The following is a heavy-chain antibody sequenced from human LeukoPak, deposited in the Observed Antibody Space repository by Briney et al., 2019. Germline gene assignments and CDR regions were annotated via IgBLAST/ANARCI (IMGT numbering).Heavy chain of an antibody. CDR2: IRSKAYGGTT. D-gene: IGHD4-17*01. J-gene: IGHJ4*02. Sequence: GGSLRLSCTASGFTFGDYAMSWVRQAPGKGLEWVGFIRSKAYGGTTEYAASVKGRFTISRDDSKSIAYLQMNSLKTEDTAVYYYTKGGDYHYYFDYWAQGTLVTVSS. CDR3: TKGGDYHYYFDY. CDR1: GFTFGDYA. V-gene: IGHV3-49*04.